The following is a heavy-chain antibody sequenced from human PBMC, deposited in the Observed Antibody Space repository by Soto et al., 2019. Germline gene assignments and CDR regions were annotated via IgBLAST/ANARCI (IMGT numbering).Heavy chain of an antibody. V-gene: IGHV3-30*18. CDR1: GFTFSSYA. CDR2: ISYDGSNK. J-gene: IGHJ6*02. CDR3: AKDLGGYTIFGVVPYYYGMDV. D-gene: IGHD3-3*01. Sequence: PGGSLRLSCAASGFTFSSYAMHWVRQAPGKGLEWVAVISYDGSNKYYADSVKGRFTISRDNSKNTLYLQMNSLRAEDTAVYYCAKDLGGYTIFGVVPYYYGMDVWGQGTTVTVSS.